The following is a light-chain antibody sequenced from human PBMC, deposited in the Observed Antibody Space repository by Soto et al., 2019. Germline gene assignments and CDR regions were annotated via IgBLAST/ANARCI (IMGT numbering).Light chain of an antibody. Sequence: QSALTQPTSVSGSPGQSITISCTGTRSDVGSYDLVSWYQQHPGKAPKLMIYEVSKRPSGVSNRFSGSKSGNTASLTISGLQAEDEAEYHCCSYGGSSTFVVFGGGTKLTVL. CDR3: CSYGGSSTFVV. V-gene: IGLV2-23*02. CDR2: EVS. CDR1: RSDVGSYDL. J-gene: IGLJ2*01.